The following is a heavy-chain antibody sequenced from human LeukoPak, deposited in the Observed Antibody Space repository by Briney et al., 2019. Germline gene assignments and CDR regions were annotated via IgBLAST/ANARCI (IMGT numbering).Heavy chain of an antibody. CDR2: INTDGSST. CDR1: GFTFSSYW. J-gene: IGHJ3*02. V-gene: IGHV3-74*01. Sequence: GGSLRLSCAASGFTFSSYWMHWVRQAPGKGLVWVSRINTDGSSTSYADSVKGRFTISRDNAKNTLYLQMNSLRAEDTAVYYCARDPIVGATSPSWAFDIWGQGTMVTVSS. D-gene: IGHD1-26*01. CDR3: ARDPIVGATSPSWAFDI.